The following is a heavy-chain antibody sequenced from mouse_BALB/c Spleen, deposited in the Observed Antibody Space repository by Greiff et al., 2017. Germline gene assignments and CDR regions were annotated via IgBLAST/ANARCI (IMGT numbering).Heavy chain of an antibody. V-gene: IGHV2-9*02. CDR2: IWAGGST. CDR1: GFSLTSYG. D-gene: IGHD2-4*01. Sequence: QLVESGPGLVAPSQSLSITCTVSGFSLTSYGVHWVRQPPGKGLEWLGVIWAGGSTNYNSALMSRLSISKDNSKSQVFLKMNSLQTDDTAMYYCARGDDYGGVRWYFDVWGAGTTVTVSS. J-gene: IGHJ1*01. CDR3: ARGDDYGGVRWYFDV.